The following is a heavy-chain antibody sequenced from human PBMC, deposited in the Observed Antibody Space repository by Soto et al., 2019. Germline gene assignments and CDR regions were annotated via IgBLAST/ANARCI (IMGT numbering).Heavy chain of an antibody. J-gene: IGHJ4*02. CDR2: IKNRADGGTA. CDR1: GITFINAW. Sequence: EVQLVETGGDLVKPGGCLRLSCAASGITFINAWMSWVRQAPGKGLEWVGRIKNRADGGTADYAAPVRGRFTISRDDSRNTLFLQMNGLEAEDTAVYYCTTDPGDYEDFWGQGTLVTVSS. D-gene: IGHD4-17*01. V-gene: IGHV3-15*01. CDR3: TTDPGDYEDF.